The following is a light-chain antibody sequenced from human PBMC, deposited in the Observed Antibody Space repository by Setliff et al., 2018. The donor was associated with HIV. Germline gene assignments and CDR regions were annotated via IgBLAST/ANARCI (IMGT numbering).Light chain of an antibody. J-gene: IGLJ1*01. CDR1: SSDVGGYNY. CDR2: EVS. Sequence: SVLTQPASVSGSPGQSITISCTGTSSDVGGYNYVSWYQQNPGKAPKLMISEVSNRPSGVSNRFSGSKSGNTASLTISGLQTEDEADYYCSSYTRSRTYVFGTGTKVTVL. CDR3: SSYTRSRTYV. V-gene: IGLV2-14*01.